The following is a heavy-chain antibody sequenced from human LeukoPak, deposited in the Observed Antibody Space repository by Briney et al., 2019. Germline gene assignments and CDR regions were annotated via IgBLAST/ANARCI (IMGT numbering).Heavy chain of an antibody. CDR3: ARGPDYYDSSGYYSLDY. CDR1: GYSISSGYY. V-gene: IGHV4-38-2*02. Sequence: PSETLSLTCTVSGYSISSGYYWGWIRRPPGKGLEWIGSIYHSGSTYYNPSLKSRVTISVDTSKNQFSLKLSSVTAADTAVYYCARGPDYYDSSGYYSLDYWGQGTLVTVSS. CDR2: IYHSGST. J-gene: IGHJ4*02. D-gene: IGHD3-22*01.